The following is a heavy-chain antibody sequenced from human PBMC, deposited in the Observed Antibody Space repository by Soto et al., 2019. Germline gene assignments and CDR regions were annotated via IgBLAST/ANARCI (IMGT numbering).Heavy chain of an antibody. CDR3: AGDIRSGSYRFDY. CDR2: ILNGGST. Sequence: QVQLQESGPGLVKPSETLSLTCTVSGDSITNYQWSWIRQSPEKGLEWIGYILNGGSTVYNPSLKSRVTISADSSRNQCSLKLTSVTAADTAIYYCAGDIRSGSYRFDYWGQGTLVTVSS. CDR1: GDSITNYQ. D-gene: IGHD1-26*01. J-gene: IGHJ4*02. V-gene: IGHV4-4*09.